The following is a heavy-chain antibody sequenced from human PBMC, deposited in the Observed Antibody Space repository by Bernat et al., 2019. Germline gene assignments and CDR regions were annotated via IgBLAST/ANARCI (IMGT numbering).Heavy chain of an antibody. Sequence: EVQLVESGGGLVQPGGSLRLSCAASGFTVSSNYMSWVRQAPGKGLEWVSVIYSGGSTYYADSVKGRFTISRDNSKNTLYLQMNSLRAEDTAVYYCANSGPGDLDYFDYWGQGTLVNGSS. V-gene: IGHV3-66*01. CDR1: GFTVSSNY. CDR3: ANSGPGDLDYFDY. J-gene: IGHJ4*02. D-gene: IGHD4-17*01. CDR2: IYSGGST.